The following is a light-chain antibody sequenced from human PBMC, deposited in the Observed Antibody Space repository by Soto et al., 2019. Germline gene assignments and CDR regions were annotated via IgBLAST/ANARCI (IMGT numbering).Light chain of an antibody. Sequence: EVVLAQSPGTLSLSPGERATLSCRASQSVSSSQLAWFQQKPGQAPRLLIYAASWRAAGIPDRFSGSGSGTVFTLSISRLEPADFAVYYCQQYASAPHTFGGGTKVEIK. V-gene: IGKV3-20*01. CDR1: QSVSSSQ. CDR2: AAS. CDR3: QQYASAPHT. J-gene: IGKJ4*01.